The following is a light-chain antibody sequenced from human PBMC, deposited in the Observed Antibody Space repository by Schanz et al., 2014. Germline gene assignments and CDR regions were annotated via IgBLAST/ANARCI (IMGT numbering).Light chain of an antibody. CDR3: AAWDDRLNGRV. V-gene: IGLV1-40*01. CDR2: GNS. CDR1: SSNIGAGYD. Sequence: QSVLTQPPSVSGAPGQRVTISCTGSSSNIGAGYDVHWYQQLPGTAPKLLIYGNSNRPSGVPDRISGSKSGTSASLAITALQAEDEADYYCAAWDDRLNGRVFGGGTKLTVL. J-gene: IGLJ3*02.